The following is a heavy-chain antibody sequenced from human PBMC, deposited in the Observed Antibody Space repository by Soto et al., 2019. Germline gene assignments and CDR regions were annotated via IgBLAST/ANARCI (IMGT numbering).Heavy chain of an antibody. V-gene: IGHV3-72*01. CDR2: IRNKANSYTT. J-gene: IGHJ1*01. CDR1: GFTFSDPY. CDR3: VRGPYCSGGSCYWESYFQH. Sequence: EVQLVESGGGLVQPGGSLRLSCVASGFTFSDPYMDWVRQAPGKGLEWVGRIRNKANSYTTEYAASVKGRFTISRDDSNNSLYLQMNSLKTEDTAVYYCVRGPYCSGGSCYWESYFQHWGQGTLVTVSS. D-gene: IGHD2-15*01.